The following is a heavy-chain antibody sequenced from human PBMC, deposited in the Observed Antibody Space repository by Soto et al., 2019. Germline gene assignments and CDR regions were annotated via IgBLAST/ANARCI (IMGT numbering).Heavy chain of an antibody. V-gene: IGHV3-23*01. Sequence: GGSLRLSCAASGFTFSSYAMSWVRQAPGKGLEWVSAISGSGGSTYYADSVKGRFTISRDNSKNTLYLQMNSLRAEDTAVYYCAKEISHDSSWTYAYYGMDVWGQGTTVNVSS. J-gene: IGHJ6*02. CDR2: ISGSGGST. CDR3: AKEISHDSSWTYAYYGMDV. D-gene: IGHD6-13*01. CDR1: GFTFSSYA.